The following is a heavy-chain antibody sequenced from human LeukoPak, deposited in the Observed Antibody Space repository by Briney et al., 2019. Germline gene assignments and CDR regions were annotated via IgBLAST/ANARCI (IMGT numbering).Heavy chain of an antibody. CDR1: GFTFSNYA. Sequence: GGSLRLSCAASGFTFSNYAMSWVRQAPGEGLQWASAISGGGGNTYNADSVKGRFTISRDNSKNTLYLQMNSLRAEDTAVYYCAKGRYGGESGYFDYWGQGTLVTVSS. D-gene: IGHD4-23*01. J-gene: IGHJ4*02. V-gene: IGHV3-23*01. CDR2: ISGGGGNT. CDR3: AKGRYGGESGYFDY.